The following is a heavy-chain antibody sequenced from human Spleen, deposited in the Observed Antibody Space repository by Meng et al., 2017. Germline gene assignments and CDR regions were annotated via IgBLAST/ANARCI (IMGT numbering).Heavy chain of an antibody. CDR3: ARGPTTMAHDFDY. Sequence: QVQLQHAGAGLLKPSETLSLTRVVSCVSFSDYYWSWIRQPPGKGLEWIGEINHSGSTNYNPSLESRATISVDTSQNNLSLKLSSVTAADSAVYYCARGPTTMAHDFDYWGQGTLVTVSS. CDR1: CVSFSDYY. V-gene: IGHV4-34*01. D-gene: IGHD4-11*01. CDR2: INHSGST. J-gene: IGHJ4*02.